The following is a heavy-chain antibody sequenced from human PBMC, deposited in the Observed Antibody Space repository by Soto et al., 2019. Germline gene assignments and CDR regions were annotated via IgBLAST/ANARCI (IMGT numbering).Heavy chain of an antibody. CDR1: GGSFSGYY. CDR2: INHSGST. J-gene: IGHJ6*03. D-gene: IGHD3-3*01. CDR3: ARGLTIFGVVYYYMDV. Sequence: PSETLSLTCAVYGGSFSGYYWSWIRRPPGKGLEWIGEINHSGSTNYNPSLKSRVTISVDTSKNQFSLKLSSVTAADTAVYYCARGLTIFGVVYYYMDVWGKGTTVTVSS. V-gene: IGHV4-34*01.